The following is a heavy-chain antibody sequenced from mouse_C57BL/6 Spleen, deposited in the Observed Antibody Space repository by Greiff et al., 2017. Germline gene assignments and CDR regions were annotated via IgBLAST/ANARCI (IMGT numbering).Heavy chain of an antibody. V-gene: IGHV1-55*01. CDR3: ARLYSNFWYFDV. D-gene: IGHD2-5*01. Sequence: QVQLQQSGAELVKPGASVKMSCKASGYTFTSYWITWVKQRPGQGLEWIGDIYPGSGSTNYNEKFKSKATLTVDTSSSTAYMQLSSLTSEDSAVYYCARLYSNFWYFDVWGTGTTVTVSS. CDR1: GYTFTSYW. J-gene: IGHJ1*03. CDR2: IYPGSGST.